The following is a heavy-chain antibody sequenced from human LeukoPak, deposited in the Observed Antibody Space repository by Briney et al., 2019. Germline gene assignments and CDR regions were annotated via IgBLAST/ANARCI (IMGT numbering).Heavy chain of an antibody. CDR2: INPNSGGT. J-gene: IGHJ4*02. CDR1: GYTFTGYY. V-gene: IGHV1-2*02. Sequence: ASVKVSCTASGYTFTGYYMHWVRQAPGQGLEWMGWINPNSGGTNYAQKFQGRVTMTRDTSISTAYMELSRLRSDDTAVYYCARKYSSWGYFDYWGQGTLVTVSS. D-gene: IGHD6-6*01. CDR3: ARKYSSWGYFDY.